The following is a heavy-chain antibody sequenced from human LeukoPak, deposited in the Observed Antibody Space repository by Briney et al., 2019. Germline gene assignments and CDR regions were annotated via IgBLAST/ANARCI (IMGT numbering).Heavy chain of an antibody. CDR2: ISCSGGST. J-gene: IGHJ6*04. CDR1: GFTFSSYA. D-gene: IGHD2-15*01. Sequence: GGSLRLSCAASGFTFSSYAMSWVRQAPGKGLECVSAISCSGGSTYYADSVKGRFTISRDNSKITLYLQMNSLRAEDTAVYYCAKVGCSGGSCSDGLDVWGKGTTVTVSS. CDR3: AKVGCSGGSCSDGLDV. V-gene: IGHV3-23*01.